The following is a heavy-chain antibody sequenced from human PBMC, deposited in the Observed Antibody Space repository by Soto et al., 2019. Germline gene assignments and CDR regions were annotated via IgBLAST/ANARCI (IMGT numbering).Heavy chain of an antibody. CDR3: ARDSWKYSDWFDP. CDR1: GYTFTSCG. J-gene: IGHJ5*01. V-gene: IGHV1-18*04. CDR2: ISAYNGNT. D-gene: IGHD1-7*01. Sequence: GAAVKVSCKASGYTFTSCGISWVRQAPGQGLEWMGWISAYNGNTNYAQKLQGRVTMTTDTSTSTAYMELRSLRSADTAVYYCARDSWKYSDWFDPWGQGTLVPVSS.